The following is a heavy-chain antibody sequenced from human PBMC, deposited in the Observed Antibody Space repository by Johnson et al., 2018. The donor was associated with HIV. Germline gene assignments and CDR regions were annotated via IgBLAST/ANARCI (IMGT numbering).Heavy chain of an antibody. J-gene: IGHJ3*02. V-gene: IGHV3-23*04. D-gene: IGHD1-26*01. CDR3: TTGGVSYYDSDAFDI. Sequence: EVQLVESGGGLVQPGGSLRLSCAASGFTFSSYAISWVRQAPGKGLEWVSAISGSGGSTYYADSVTGLFTISRDNSKNTLFLQMNSLKTEDTAVYYCTTGGVSYYDSDAFDIWGQGTMVTVSS. CDR1: GFTFSSYA. CDR2: ISGSGGST.